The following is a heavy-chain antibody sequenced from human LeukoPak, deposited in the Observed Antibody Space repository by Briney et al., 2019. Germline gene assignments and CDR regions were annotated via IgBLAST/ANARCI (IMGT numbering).Heavy chain of an antibody. J-gene: IGHJ4*02. V-gene: IGHV3-23*01. Sequence: GGSLRLSCAASGFNFHVFDMTWVRQAPGKGLEWLSTVIASRSYTYYAASVKGRFTISRDNSKNTLHLQMDSLRVEDTAVYFCARNTTDRPYDFWGQGTLVTVSS. CDR2: VIASRSYT. CDR3: ARNTTDRPYDF. D-gene: IGHD2/OR15-2a*01. CDR1: GFNFHVFD.